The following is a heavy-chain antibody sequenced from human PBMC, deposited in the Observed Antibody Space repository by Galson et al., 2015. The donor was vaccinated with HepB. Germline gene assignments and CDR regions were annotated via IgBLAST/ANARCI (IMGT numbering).Heavy chain of an antibody. CDR2: ISSSSSTM. Sequence: SLRLSCAASEVTFSTYSMNWVRQAPGKGLEWVSYISSSSSTMFYADSVKGRFTISRDNARNTLYLQMGSLRAEDMAVYYCARVRDGYNLDAFDIWGQGTMVTVSS. D-gene: IGHD5-24*01. V-gene: IGHV3-48*04. CDR1: EVTFSTYS. J-gene: IGHJ3*02. CDR3: ARVRDGYNLDAFDI.